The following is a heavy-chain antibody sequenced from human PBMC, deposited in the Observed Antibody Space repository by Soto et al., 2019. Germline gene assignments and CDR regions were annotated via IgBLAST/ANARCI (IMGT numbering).Heavy chain of an antibody. D-gene: IGHD6-19*01. CDR2: ISSSSSTI. CDR1: GFTFSSYS. Sequence: EVQLVESGGGLVQPGGSLRLSCAASGFTFSSYSMNWVRQAPGKGLEWVSYISSSSSTIYYADSVKGRFTISRDNAKNSLYLQMNSLRDEYTAVYYCARDRRAVGSLYYYYGMDVWGQGTTVTVSS. J-gene: IGHJ6*02. V-gene: IGHV3-48*02. CDR3: ARDRRAVGSLYYYYGMDV.